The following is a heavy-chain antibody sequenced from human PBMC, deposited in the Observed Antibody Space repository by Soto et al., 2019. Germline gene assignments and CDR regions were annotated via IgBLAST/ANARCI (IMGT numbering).Heavy chain of an antibody. D-gene: IGHD3-22*01. CDR1: GGSFSGYY. Sequence: PSETLSLTCAVYGGSFSGYYWSWIRQPPGKGLEWIGEINHSGSTNYNPSLKSRVTISVDTSKNQFSLKLSSVTASDTAMYYCARHRRYYYDSSGYLDYWGQGTLVTVYS. J-gene: IGHJ4*02. V-gene: IGHV4-34*01. CDR2: INHSGST. CDR3: ARHRRYYYDSSGYLDY.